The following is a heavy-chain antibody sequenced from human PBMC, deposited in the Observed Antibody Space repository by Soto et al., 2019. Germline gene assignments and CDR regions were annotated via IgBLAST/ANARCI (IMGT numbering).Heavy chain of an antibody. CDR1: GFTFSSYA. V-gene: IGHV3-23*01. J-gene: IGHJ3*02. CDR2: ISGSGGST. D-gene: IGHD3-22*01. CDR3: ARDLYYYDSSGSHDAFDI. Sequence: PGGSLRLSCAAPGFTFSSYAMSWVRQAPGKGLEWVSAISGSGGSTDYADSVKGRFTISRDNAKNSLYLQMNSLRAEDTAVYYCARDLYYYDSSGSHDAFDIWGQGTMVTVSS.